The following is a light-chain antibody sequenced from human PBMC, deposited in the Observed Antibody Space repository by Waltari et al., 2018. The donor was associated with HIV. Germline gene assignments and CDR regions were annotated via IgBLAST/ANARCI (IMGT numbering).Light chain of an antibody. Sequence: SYVLTQPPSVSVAPGQTARLTCGGNNIGSKSVHWYQQKPGQAPVLVVYDDTDRPSGIAERCSGSNYGNTATMTISRVEAGEEADYYCQVWDTSGDPWVFGGGTKLTGL. CDR1: NIGSKS. J-gene: IGLJ3*02. V-gene: IGLV3-21*02. CDR3: QVWDTSGDPWV. CDR2: DDT.